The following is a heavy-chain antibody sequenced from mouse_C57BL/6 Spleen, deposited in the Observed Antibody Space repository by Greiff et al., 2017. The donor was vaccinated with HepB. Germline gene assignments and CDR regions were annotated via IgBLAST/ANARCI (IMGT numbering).Heavy chain of an antibody. D-gene: IGHD3-1*01. CDR2: IYPGDGDT. CDR1: GYAFSSSW. Sequence: DQLQQSGPELVKPGASVKISCKASGYAFSSSWMNWVKQRPGKGLEWIGRIYPGDGDTNYNGKFKGKATLTADKSSSTAYMQLSSLTSEDSAVYFCARKGHDYWGQGTTLTVSS. V-gene: IGHV1-82*01. J-gene: IGHJ2*01. CDR3: ARKGHDY.